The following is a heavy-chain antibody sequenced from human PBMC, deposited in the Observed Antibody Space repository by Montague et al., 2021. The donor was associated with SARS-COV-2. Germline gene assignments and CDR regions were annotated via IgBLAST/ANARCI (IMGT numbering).Heavy chain of an antibody. CDR2: MNPNSGNT. CDR3: ARAQYYYDSSGYYPAY. D-gene: IGHD3-22*01. CDR1: GYTFTSYD. J-gene: IGHJ4*02. Sequence: SVKVSCKASGYTFTSYDINWVRQATGQGLEWMGWMNPNSGNTGYAQKFQGRVTMTRNTPISTAYMELSSLRSEDTAVYYCARAQYYYDSSGYYPAYWGQGTLVTVSS. V-gene: IGHV1-8*01.